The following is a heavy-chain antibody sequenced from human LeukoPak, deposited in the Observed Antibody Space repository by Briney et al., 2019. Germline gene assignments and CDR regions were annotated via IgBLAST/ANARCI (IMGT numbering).Heavy chain of an antibody. CDR3: ATGSSSGWYSGRGYYYGMDV. V-gene: IGHV1-24*01. CDR1: GYTLTELS. J-gene: IGHJ6*04. CDR2: FDPEDGET. Sequence: ASVKVSCKVSGYTLTELSMHWVRQAPGKGLEWMGGFDPEDGETIYAQKFQGRVTMTEDTSTDTAYMEPSSLRSEDTAVYYCATGSSSGWYSGRGYYYGMDVWGKGTTVTVSS. D-gene: IGHD6-19*01.